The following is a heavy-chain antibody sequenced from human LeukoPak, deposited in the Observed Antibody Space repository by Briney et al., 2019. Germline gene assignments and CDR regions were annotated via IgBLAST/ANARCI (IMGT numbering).Heavy chain of an antibody. CDR1: GNSISSGDNY. CDR2: IYTSGST. V-gene: IGHV4-61*02. D-gene: IGHD3-10*01. J-gene: IGHJ2*01. CDR3: ARGGYYGSGSYDFWFVGYYWYFDL. Sequence: SQTLSLTCTVSGNSISSGDNYWRWIRQPAGKGLEWIGRIYTSGSTNYNPSLKSRVTISVDTSKNQFSLKLSSVTAADTAVYYCARGGYYGSGSYDFWFVGYYWYFDLWGRGTLVTVSS.